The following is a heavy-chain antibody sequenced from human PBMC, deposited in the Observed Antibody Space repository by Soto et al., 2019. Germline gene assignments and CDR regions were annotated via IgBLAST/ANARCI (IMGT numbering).Heavy chain of an antibody. CDR2: INPSGGST. D-gene: IGHD4-17*01. CDR1: GYTFTSYY. J-gene: IGHJ3*02. Sequence: ASVKVSCKASGYTFTSYYMHWVRQAPGQGLEWMGIINPSGGSTSYAQKFQGRVTMTRDTSTSTVYMELSSLRSEDTAVYYCARDARDYGDIRGGDAFDIWAQGTMVTVSS. CDR3: ARDARDYGDIRGGDAFDI. V-gene: IGHV1-46*03.